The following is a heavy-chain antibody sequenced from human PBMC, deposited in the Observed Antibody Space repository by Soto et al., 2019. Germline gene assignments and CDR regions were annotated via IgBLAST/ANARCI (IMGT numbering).Heavy chain of an antibody. CDR1: GYTFTNYD. Sequence: QVQLVQSGAEVKKPGASVKVSCKASGYTFTNYDINWVRQATGQGLEWMGRMNPNSGNTGYAQKLQGRVTMTRDTSISTAYMELSGLRSEDTAVYYCARTNNMTLLRGVSYSSMDVWGQGTTVTVSS. V-gene: IGHV1-8*01. J-gene: IGHJ6*03. CDR3: ARTNNMTLLRGVSYSSMDV. D-gene: IGHD3-10*01. CDR2: MNPNSGNT.